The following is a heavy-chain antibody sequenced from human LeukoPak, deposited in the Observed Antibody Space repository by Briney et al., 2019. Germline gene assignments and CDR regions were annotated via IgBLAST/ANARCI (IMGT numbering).Heavy chain of an antibody. D-gene: IGHD2-2*01. CDR3: AMVPAAMGSGVY. J-gene: IGHJ4*02. CDR1: GFIFSSNY. Sequence: GGSLRLSCAASGFIFSSNYMSWVRQGPGKGLEWVSVIYSGGSTYYADSVKGRFTISRDNSKNTLYLQMNSLRAEDTAVYYCAMVPAAMGSGVYWGQGTLVTVSS. V-gene: IGHV3-53*01. CDR2: IYSGGST.